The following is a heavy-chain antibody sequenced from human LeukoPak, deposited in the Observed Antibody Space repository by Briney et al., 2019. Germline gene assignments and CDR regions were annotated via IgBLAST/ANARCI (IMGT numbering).Heavy chain of an antibody. V-gene: IGHV4-34*01. CDR1: GGSFSGYY. Sequence: SETLSLTCAVYGGSFSGYYWSWIRQPPGKGLEWIGEINHSVSTNYNPSLKSRVTISVDTSKNQFSLKLSSVTAADTAVYYCAREGYYDSSGYYYSRRARPFDYWGQGTLVTVSS. CDR3: AREGYYDSSGYYYSRRARPFDY. D-gene: IGHD3-22*01. CDR2: INHSVST. J-gene: IGHJ4*02.